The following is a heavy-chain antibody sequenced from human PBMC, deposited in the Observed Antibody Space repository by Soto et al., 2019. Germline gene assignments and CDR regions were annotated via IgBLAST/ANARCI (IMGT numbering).Heavy chain of an antibody. J-gene: IGHJ5*02. CDR3: ARGDTYYYDSSGYYFGWFDP. CDR2: IIPIFGTA. V-gene: IGHV1-69*13. D-gene: IGHD3-22*01. CDR1: GGTFSSYA. Sequence: GASVKVSCKASGGTFSSYAISWVRQAPGQGLEWMGGIIPIFGTANYAQKFQGRVTITADESTSTAYMELSSLRSEDTAVYYCARGDTYYYDSSGYYFGWFDPWGQGTLVTVSS.